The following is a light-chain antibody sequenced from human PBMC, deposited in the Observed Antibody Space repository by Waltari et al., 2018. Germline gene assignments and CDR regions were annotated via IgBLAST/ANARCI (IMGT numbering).Light chain of an antibody. CDR3: QSYDDNNRRV. V-gene: IGLV6-57*04. CDR2: EDN. J-gene: IGLJ3*02. CDR1: SGSIASNY. Sequence: NFMLTQPHSVSESPGKTVTISCTRSSGSIASNYVQWYQQRPGSAPTTVIYEDNQRPSGVPDRCFGSIDSSSNSASLTISGLKTEDEDDYYCQSYDDNNRRVFGGGTKLTVL.